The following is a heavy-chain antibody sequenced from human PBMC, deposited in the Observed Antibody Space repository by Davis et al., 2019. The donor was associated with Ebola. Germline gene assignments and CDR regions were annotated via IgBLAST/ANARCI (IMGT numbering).Heavy chain of an antibody. J-gene: IGHJ4*02. V-gene: IGHV3-11*01. CDR2: ISSSGSTI. CDR1: GFTFSDYY. D-gene: IGHD4-17*01. CDR3: ASYGDYVTDFDY. Sequence: GESLKISCAASGFTFSDYYMSWIRQAPGKGLEWVSYISSSGSTIYYADSVKGRFTISRDNAKNSLYLQMNSLRAEDTAVYYCASYGDYVTDFDYWGQGTLVTVSS.